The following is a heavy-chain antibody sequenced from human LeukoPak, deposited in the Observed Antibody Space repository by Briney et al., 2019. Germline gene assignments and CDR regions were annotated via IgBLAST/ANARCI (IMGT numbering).Heavy chain of an antibody. V-gene: IGHV3-48*03. CDR2: VSGSGTIK. D-gene: IGHD6-19*01. Sequence: PGGSLRLSCAASGFIFSSYEMNWVRQAPGKGLEWLSYVSGSGTIKYYADSVKGRFTISRDNAKDSVYLQTNSLTVEDTAVYFCARQYSSDWPSDFWGQGTLVTVSS. CDR3: ARQYSSDWPSDF. CDR1: GFIFSSYE. J-gene: IGHJ4*02.